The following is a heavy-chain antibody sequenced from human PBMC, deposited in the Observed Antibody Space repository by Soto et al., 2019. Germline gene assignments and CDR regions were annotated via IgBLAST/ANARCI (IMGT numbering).Heavy chain of an antibody. CDR1: GGTFSSYA. CDR3: ARMYYYDSSGYLDAFDI. Sequence: AASVKVSCKASGGTFSSYAISWVRQAPGQGLEWMGGIIPIFGTANYAQKFQGRVTITADESTSTAYMELSSLRSEDTAVYYCARMYYYDSSGYLDAFDIWGQGTMVTVSS. D-gene: IGHD3-22*01. J-gene: IGHJ3*02. V-gene: IGHV1-69*13. CDR2: IIPIFGTA.